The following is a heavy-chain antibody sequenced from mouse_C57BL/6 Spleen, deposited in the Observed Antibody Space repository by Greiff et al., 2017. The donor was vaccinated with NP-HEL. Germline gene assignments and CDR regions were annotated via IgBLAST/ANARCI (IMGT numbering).Heavy chain of an antibody. D-gene: IGHD6-1*01. CDR1: GYTFTSYW. Sequence: QVQLQQPGTELVKPGASVKLSCKASGYTFTSYWMHWVKQRPGQGLEWIGNINPSNGGTNYNEKFKSKATLTVDKSSSTAYMQLSSLTSEDSAVYYCARLPPRLPASYDFDDWGQGTTLTVSS. CDR3: ARLPPRLPASYDFDD. CDR2: INPSNGGT. J-gene: IGHJ2*01. V-gene: IGHV1-53*01.